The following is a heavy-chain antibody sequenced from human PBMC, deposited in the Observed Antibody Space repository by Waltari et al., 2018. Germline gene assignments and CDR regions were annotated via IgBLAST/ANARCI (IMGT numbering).Heavy chain of an antibody. D-gene: IGHD2-2*01. J-gene: IGHJ6*02. CDR2: SIPSLGIA. V-gene: IGHV1-69*09. Sequence: QVQLVQSGAEVKKPGSSVKVSCKASGGTFSSYAISWVRQAPGQGLEWMGRSIPSLGIADYAQKFRGRVTVTADKSTSTAYMELSSLRSEDTAVYYCARGLVVVPAATLYYYYYGMDVWGQGTTVTVSS. CDR1: GGTFSSYA. CDR3: ARGLVVVPAATLYYYYYGMDV.